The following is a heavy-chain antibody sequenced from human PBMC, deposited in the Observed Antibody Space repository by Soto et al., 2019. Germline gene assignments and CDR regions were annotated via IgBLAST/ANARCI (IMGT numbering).Heavy chain of an antibody. CDR2: IFSSGGNK. Sequence: ASVKVSCKASGYVFTDYHIHWVRQAPGQGLEWMGIIFSSGGNKIDAQRSQGRVSMTRDTSTGTVYMELGSLTFDDTALYYCAREPPAGYNFDYWGQGTLVTVSS. V-gene: IGHV1-46*01. CDR3: AREPPAGYNFDY. CDR1: GYVFTDYH. D-gene: IGHD5-12*01. J-gene: IGHJ4*02.